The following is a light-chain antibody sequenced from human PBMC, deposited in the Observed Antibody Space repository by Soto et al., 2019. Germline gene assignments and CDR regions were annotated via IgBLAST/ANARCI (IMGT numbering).Light chain of an antibody. V-gene: IGKV3-15*01. CDR1: QSAGSK. Sequence: EIVMTQSPATLSVSPGERATLSCRASQSAGSKLAWYQHKPGQAPRLLIYGASSRATGIPARFSGSGSGTDFTLTISSLQSKDFAVYYCQQSNDWPLTFGGGTKVEIK. J-gene: IGKJ4*01. CDR2: GAS. CDR3: QQSNDWPLT.